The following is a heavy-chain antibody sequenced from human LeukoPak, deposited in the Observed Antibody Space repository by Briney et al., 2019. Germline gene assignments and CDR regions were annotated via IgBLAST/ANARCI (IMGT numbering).Heavy chain of an antibody. CDR2: IKKDETEI. V-gene: IGHV3-7*01. D-gene: IGHD1-26*01. Sequence: GGSLRLSCTASGFSFRNTWMSWVRQAPGEGLEGVANIKKDETEIYYADSVKGRFTISRDNAKRSLYLQMNVLRAADTAVYYCATLNWDDGEVSGFDHWGRGIMVTVSS. CDR1: GFSFRNTW. CDR3: ATLNWDDGEVSGFDH. J-gene: IGHJ5*02.